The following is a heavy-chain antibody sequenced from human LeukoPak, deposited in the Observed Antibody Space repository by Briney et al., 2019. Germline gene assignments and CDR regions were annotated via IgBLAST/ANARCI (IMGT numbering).Heavy chain of an antibody. CDR1: GFTFSTYA. CDR3: AKDGGSSGYYYYANY. Sequence: PGGSLRLSCAASGFTFSTYAMSWVRQAPGKGLEWVSAISANGGSTFYADSVKGRFTVSRDSSKDTLYLQMNSLRAEDTAVYYCAKDGGSSGYYYYANYWGQGTLVTVSS. CDR2: ISANGGST. V-gene: IGHV3-23*01. D-gene: IGHD3-22*01. J-gene: IGHJ4*02.